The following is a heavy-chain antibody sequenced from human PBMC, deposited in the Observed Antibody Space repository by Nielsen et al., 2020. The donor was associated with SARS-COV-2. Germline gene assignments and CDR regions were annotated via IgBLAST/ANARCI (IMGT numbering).Heavy chain of an antibody. CDR3: ARARDSVPNSPVAY. Sequence: GEPLKISCAASGFTFSSYGMHWVRQAPGKGLEWVAVISYDGNYIYYADSVQGRLTISRDNSKNTLYLQMNSLRREDTALYSCARARDSVPNSPVAYWGQGTLVTVSS. D-gene: IGHD2-15*01. CDR1: GFTFSSYG. J-gene: IGHJ4*02. CDR2: ISYDGNYI. V-gene: IGHV3-30*19.